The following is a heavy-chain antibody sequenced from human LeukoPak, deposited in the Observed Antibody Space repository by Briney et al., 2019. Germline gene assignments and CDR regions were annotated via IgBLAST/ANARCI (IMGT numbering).Heavy chain of an antibody. V-gene: IGHV4-61*02. CDR2: IYTSGST. CDR1: GGSISSGSYY. Sequence: SETLSLTCTVSGGSISSGSYYWSWIRQPAGKGLEWIGRIYTSGSTNYNPSLKSRVTISVDTSKNQFSLKLSSVTAADTAVYYCARDIDYXDXXGQGXXVTV. J-gene: IGHJ4*02. D-gene: IGHD3-16*02. CDR3: ARDIDYXDX.